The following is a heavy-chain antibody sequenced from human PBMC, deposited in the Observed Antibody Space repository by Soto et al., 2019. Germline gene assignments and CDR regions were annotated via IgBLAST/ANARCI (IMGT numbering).Heavy chain of an antibody. CDR2: INAGNGNT. Sequence: QVQLVQSGAEVKKPGASVKVSCKASGYTFTSYAMHWVRQAPGQRLEWMGWINAGNGNTKYSQKFQGRVTITRDTSXXTAYMELSSLRSEDTAVYYCARDVWFGEVGNAFDIWGQGTMVTVSS. J-gene: IGHJ3*02. CDR1: GYTFTSYA. V-gene: IGHV1-3*01. CDR3: ARDVWFGEVGNAFDI. D-gene: IGHD3-10*01.